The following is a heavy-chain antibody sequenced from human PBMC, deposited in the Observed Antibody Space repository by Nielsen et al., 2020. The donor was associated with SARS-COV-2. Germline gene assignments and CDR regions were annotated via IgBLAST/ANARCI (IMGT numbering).Heavy chain of an antibody. D-gene: IGHD3-22*01. CDR3: ARDRPITLRNMDV. V-gene: IGHV3-11*04. CDR2: ISSSGSTI. J-gene: IGHJ6*02. Sequence: GESLKISCAASGFTFSDYYMSWIRQAPGKGLEWVSYISSSGSTIYYADSVKGRFTISRDNSKNTLSLQMNSLRTEDTAVYYCARDRPITLRNMDVWGQGTTVTVSS. CDR1: GFTFSDYY.